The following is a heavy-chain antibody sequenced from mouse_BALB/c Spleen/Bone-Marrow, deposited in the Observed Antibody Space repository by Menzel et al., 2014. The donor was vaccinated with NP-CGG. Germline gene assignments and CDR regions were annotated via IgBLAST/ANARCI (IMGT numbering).Heavy chain of an antibody. CDR2: IHPYNDDS. J-gene: IGHJ1*01. CDR1: GYTFTSYV. V-gene: IGHV1-14*01. Sequence: VQLQQSGPELVRPGASVKMSCKASGYTFTSYVMHWVKQKPGQGLEWIGYIHPYNDDSKYSEKFEGKATLTSDKSSSTAYMGLSSLTSEASAVYYCARWGRYDWYFDVWGAGTTVTVSS. D-gene: IGHD2-14*01. CDR3: ARWGRYDWYFDV.